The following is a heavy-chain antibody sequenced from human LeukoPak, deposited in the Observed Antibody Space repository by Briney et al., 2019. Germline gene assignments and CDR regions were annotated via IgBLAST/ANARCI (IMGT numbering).Heavy chain of an antibody. CDR1: GFNFSDAW. CDR2: IKTNTDGGTT. J-gene: IGHJ6*02. Sequence: GGSLRLSCAGSGFNFSDAWMTWVRRAPGKGLEWVGRIKTNTDGGTTHYAAPMKGRITISRDDSKNTLYLQLDSLKTEDTAVYYCSTVDVTTFGGLIVSDYYYGMDVWGQGTTVTVSS. D-gene: IGHD3-16*02. V-gene: IGHV3-15*01. CDR3: STVDVTTFGGLIVSDYYYGMDV.